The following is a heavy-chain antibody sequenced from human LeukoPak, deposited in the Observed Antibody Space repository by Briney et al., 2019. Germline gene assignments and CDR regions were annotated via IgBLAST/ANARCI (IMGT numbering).Heavy chain of an antibody. CDR2: ISYDGSNK. CDR1: GFTFSSYA. CDR3: ASTFWGYYDSSGPLGY. D-gene: IGHD3-22*01. Sequence: PGGSLRLSCAASGFTFSSYAMHWVSQAPGKGVEWVAVISYDGSNKYYADSVKGRFTISRDNSKNTLYLQMNSLRAEDTAVYYCASTFWGYYDSSGPLGYWGQGTLVTVSS. V-gene: IGHV3-30*04. J-gene: IGHJ4*02.